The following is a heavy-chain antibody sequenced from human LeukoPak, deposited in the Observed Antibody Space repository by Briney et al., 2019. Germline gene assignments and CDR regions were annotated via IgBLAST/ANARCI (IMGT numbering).Heavy chain of an antibody. Sequence: QAGGSLRLSCSASGFTFSSYEMNWVLQAPGKGLEWVSYISTTGSSIYYADSVKGRFTISRDNVKNLLYLQMNSLRAEDTAVYYCAELGITMIGGVWGKGTTVTISS. J-gene: IGHJ6*04. CDR1: GFTFSSYE. D-gene: IGHD3-10*02. V-gene: IGHV3-48*03. CDR3: AELGITMIGGV. CDR2: ISTTGSSI.